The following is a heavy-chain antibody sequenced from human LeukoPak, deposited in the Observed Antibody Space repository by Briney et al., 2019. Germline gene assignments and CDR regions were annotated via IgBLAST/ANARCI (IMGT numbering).Heavy chain of an antibody. CDR1: GYTFTSYY. CDR2: INPSGGST. V-gene: IGHV1-46*01. J-gene: IGHJ4*02. CDR3: ARVGPRGIGYGDYGGYYFDY. Sequence: GASVKVSCKASGYTFTSYYMHWVRQAPGQGLEWMGIINPSGGSTSYAQKFQGRVTMTRDTSTSTVYMELSSLRSEDTAVYYCARVGPRGIGYGDYGGYYFDYWGQGTLVTVSS. D-gene: IGHD4-17*01.